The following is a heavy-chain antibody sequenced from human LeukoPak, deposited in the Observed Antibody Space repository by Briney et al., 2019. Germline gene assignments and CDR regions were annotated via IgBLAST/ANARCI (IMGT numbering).Heavy chain of an antibody. D-gene: IGHD6-13*01. CDR3: ARGLGIAAAGRLFDY. CDR2: IYHSGST. V-gene: IGHV4-39*07. CDR1: GGSVNSGSYY. Sequence: SETLSLTCTVSGGSVNSGSYYWNWIRQPPGKGLEWIGEIYHSGSTNYNPSLKSRVTISVDKSKNQFSLKLSSVTAADTAVYYCARGLGIAAAGRLFDYWGQGTLVTVSS. J-gene: IGHJ4*02.